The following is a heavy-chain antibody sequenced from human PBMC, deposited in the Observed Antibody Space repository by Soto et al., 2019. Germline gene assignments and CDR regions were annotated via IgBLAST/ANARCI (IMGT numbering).Heavy chain of an antibody. J-gene: IGHJ5*02. CDR3: AREYYDPWAGRYFDP. D-gene: IGHD3-3*01. CDR2: VNTGNGDT. V-gene: IGHV1-3*04. CDR1: GYSFTEFG. Sequence: QIHLVQSGADVKKPGASVTISCPTSGYSFTEFGLHWVRQAPGHRLEWLGWVNTGNGDTRYPPNLPGRITITRDTAATTAYMQLNSLRSEDTAVYYCAREYYDPWAGRYFDPWCQGTVLTVSS.